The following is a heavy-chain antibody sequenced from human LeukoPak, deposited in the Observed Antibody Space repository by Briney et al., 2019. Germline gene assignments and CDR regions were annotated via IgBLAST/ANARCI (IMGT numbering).Heavy chain of an antibody. CDR2: IYSSGST. Sequence: ASETLSLTCTVSGGSISSYYWSWIPPPAGKGLEWIGRIYSSGSTNYNPSLKSRVTMSVDTSKNQFSLKLSSVTAADTAVYYCARDEYSSSWDYYYYYGMDVWGQGTTVTVSS. J-gene: IGHJ6*02. V-gene: IGHV4-4*07. CDR3: ARDEYSSSWDYYYYYGMDV. CDR1: GGSISSYY. D-gene: IGHD6-13*01.